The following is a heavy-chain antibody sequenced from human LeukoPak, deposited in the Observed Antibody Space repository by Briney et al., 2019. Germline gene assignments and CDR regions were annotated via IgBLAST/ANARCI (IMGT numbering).Heavy chain of an antibody. CDR1: GFTFSSYW. Sequence: PGGSLRLSCAASGFTFSSYWMTWVRQAPGKGLEWVSAISGSGGSTYYADSVKGRFTISRDNSKNTLYLQMNSLRAEDTAVYYCAKVDIVVVVAATTFDYWGQGTLVTVSS. D-gene: IGHD2-15*01. CDR3: AKVDIVVVVAATTFDY. J-gene: IGHJ4*02. V-gene: IGHV3-23*01. CDR2: ISGSGGST.